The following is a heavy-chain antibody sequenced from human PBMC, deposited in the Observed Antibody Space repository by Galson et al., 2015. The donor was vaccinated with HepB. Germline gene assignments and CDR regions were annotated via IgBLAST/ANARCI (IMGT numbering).Heavy chain of an antibody. CDR1: GFTFSSYA. CDR3: AREYYYDSSGYWGWFDP. J-gene: IGHJ5*02. CDR2: ISYDGSNK. Sequence: SLRLSCAASGFTFSSYAMHWVRQAPGKGLEWVAVISYDGSNKYYADSVKGRFTISRDNSKNTLYLQMNSLRAEDTAVYYCAREYYYDSSGYWGWFDPWGQGTLVTVSS. D-gene: IGHD3-22*01. V-gene: IGHV3-30-3*01.